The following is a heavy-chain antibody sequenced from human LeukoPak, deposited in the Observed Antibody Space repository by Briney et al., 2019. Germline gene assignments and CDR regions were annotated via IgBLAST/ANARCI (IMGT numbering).Heavy chain of an antibody. CDR1: GYTFISYA. CDR2: INAGNGNT. V-gene: IGHV1-3*01. D-gene: IGHD6-13*01. Sequence: ASVKVSCKASGYTFISYAMHWVRQAPGQRLEWMGWINAGNGNTKYSQKFQGRVTITRDTSASTAYMELSSLRSEDTAVYYCARYSVGGGQQLVLDYWGQRTLVTVSS. CDR3: ARYSVGGGQQLVLDY. J-gene: IGHJ4*02.